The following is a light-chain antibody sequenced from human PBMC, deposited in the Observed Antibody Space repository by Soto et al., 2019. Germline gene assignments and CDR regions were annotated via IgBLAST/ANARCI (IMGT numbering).Light chain of an antibody. CDR3: QQYYSYPLT. V-gene: IGKV1-5*03. Sequence: DIQMTQSPSTLSASVGDRVTITCRASQSISSWLAWYQQKPGKAPKLLIYKASSLESGVPSRFSGSGSGTEFTLTISSLQSEDFATYYCQQYYSYPLTFGGGTKVDIK. CDR2: KAS. CDR1: QSISSW. J-gene: IGKJ4*01.